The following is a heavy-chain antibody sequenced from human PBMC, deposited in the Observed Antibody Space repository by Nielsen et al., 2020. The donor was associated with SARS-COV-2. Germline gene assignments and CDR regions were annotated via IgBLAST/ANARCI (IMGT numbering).Heavy chain of an antibody. CDR2: INHSGST. CDR1: GGSISSYY. Sequence: SETLSLTCTVSGGSISSYYWSWIRQPPGKGLEWIGEINHSGSTNYNPSLKSRVTISVDTSKNQFSLKLSSVTAADTAVYYCARGGEQLGYYYYYYMDVWGKGTTVTVSS. D-gene: IGHD6-6*01. V-gene: IGHV4-34*01. CDR3: ARGGEQLGYYYYYYMDV. J-gene: IGHJ6*03.